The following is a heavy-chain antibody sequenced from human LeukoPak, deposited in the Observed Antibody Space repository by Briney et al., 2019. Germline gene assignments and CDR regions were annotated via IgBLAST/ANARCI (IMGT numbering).Heavy chain of an antibody. CDR1: GDTVSNKRSA. CDR3: ARVNSWTEEPDTGFDY. CDR2: TYYRSKWYN. Sequence: SQTLSLTCAISGDTVSNKRSAWNWIRQSPSRGLEWLGRTYYRSKWYNDYAVSAKSRITINPDTSKNQFSLQLNSVSPEDTAVYYCARVNSWTEEPDTGFDYWGQGILVTVSS. V-gene: IGHV6-1*01. D-gene: IGHD1-14*01. J-gene: IGHJ4*02.